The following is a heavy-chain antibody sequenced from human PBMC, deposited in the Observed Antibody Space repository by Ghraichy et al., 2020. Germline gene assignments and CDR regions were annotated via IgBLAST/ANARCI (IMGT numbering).Heavy chain of an antibody. CDR3: ARGRGAKRYNWFDP. J-gene: IGHJ5*02. D-gene: IGHD4/OR15-4a*01. CDR2: MNPNSGNT. V-gene: IGHV1-8*01. Sequence: ASAKVSCKASGYTFTSYDINWVRQATGQGLEWMGWMNPNSGNTGYAQKFQGRVTMTRNTSISTAYMELSSLRSEDTAVYYCARGRGAKRYNWFDPWGQGTLVTVSS. CDR1: GYTFTSYD.